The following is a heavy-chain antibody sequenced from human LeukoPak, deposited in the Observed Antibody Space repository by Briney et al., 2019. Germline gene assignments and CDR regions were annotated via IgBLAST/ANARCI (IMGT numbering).Heavy chain of an antibody. Sequence: ASVKVSCKASGGTFSSYAISWVRQAPGQGLEWMGGIIPIFGTANYAQKFQGRVTITADKSTSTAYMELSSLRSEDTAVYYCARDHSSYYDSSGQGEWGQGTLVTVSS. J-gene: IGHJ4*02. D-gene: IGHD3-22*01. CDR1: GGTFSSYA. V-gene: IGHV1-69*06. CDR3: ARDHSSYYDSSGQGE. CDR2: IIPIFGTA.